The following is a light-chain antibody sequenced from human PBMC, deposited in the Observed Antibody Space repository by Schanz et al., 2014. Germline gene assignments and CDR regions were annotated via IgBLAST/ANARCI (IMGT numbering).Light chain of an antibody. CDR3: SAYIRTIASVV. CDR2: GNN. CDR1: SSNIGRYA. J-gene: IGLJ2*01. V-gene: IGLV1-44*01. Sequence: QSVLTQPPSASGTPGQRVTISCSGSSSNIGRYAVHWLQLLPGTAPKLLIYGNNQRPSGVPDRLSGSKSGTSGSLAISGLQSEDEADYYCSAYIRTIASVVFGGGAKRTV.